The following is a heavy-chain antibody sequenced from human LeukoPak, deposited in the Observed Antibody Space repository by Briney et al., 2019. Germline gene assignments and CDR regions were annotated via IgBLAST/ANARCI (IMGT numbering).Heavy chain of an antibody. CDR2: ITTSGTYI. V-gene: IGHV3-21*01. J-gene: IGHJ3*02. CDR1: GFTFSTYS. CDR3: ARGAGSFDI. Sequence: GGSLRLSCAASGFTFSTYSMNWVRQAPGKGLEWVSSITTSGTYIYYEDSMKGRFIISRDNAKNSLYLQMNSLRAEDTAVYYCARGAGSFDIWGQGTMVTVSS.